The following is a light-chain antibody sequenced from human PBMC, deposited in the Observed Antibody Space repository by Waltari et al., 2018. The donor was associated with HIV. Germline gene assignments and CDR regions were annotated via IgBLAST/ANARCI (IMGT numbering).Light chain of an antibody. CDR1: SSDLSTYNR. Sequence: QSALTQPASVSGSPGQSITISCTDSSSDLSTYNRVSWYQQFPGKAPKRIIYEVCNRPAGVSNRVSGSKSGNTASLTISGLQAEDEADYYCISYTTTNYYVFGPGTWVTVL. V-gene: IGLV2-14*01. J-gene: IGLJ1*01. CDR3: ISYTTTNYYV. CDR2: EVC.